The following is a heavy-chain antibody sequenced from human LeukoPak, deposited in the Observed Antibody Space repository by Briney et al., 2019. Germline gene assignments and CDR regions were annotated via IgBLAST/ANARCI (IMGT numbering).Heavy chain of an antibody. CDR2: ISGSGSTI. V-gene: IGHV3-11*04. D-gene: IGHD2-21*01. Sequence: GGSLRLSCAASGFTFSDYYMSWIRQAPGKGLEWVSYISGSGSTIYYADSVKGRFTISRDNAKNSLYLQMNSLRAEDTAVYYCARDFYPYCGGDCYPFFDYWGQGTLVTVSS. CDR3: ARDFYPYCGGDCYPFFDY. J-gene: IGHJ4*02. CDR1: GFTFSDYY.